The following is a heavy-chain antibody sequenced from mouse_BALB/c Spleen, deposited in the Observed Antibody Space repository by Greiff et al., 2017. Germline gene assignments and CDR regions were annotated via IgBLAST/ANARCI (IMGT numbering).Heavy chain of an antibody. Sequence: EVKLQESGPSLVKPSQTLSLTCSVTGDSITSGYWNWIRKFPGNKLEYMGYISYSGSTYYNPSLKSRISITRDTSKNQYYLQLNSVTTEDTATYYCARWEYGNYSAWFAYWGQGTLVTVSA. J-gene: IGHJ3*01. CDR1: GDSITSGY. CDR2: ISYSGST. D-gene: IGHD2-10*02. CDR3: ARWEYGNYSAWFAY. V-gene: IGHV3-8*02.